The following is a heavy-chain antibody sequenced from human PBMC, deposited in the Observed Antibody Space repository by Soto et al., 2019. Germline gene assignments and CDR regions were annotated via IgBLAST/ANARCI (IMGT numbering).Heavy chain of an antibody. V-gene: IGHV3-49*03. CDR2: IRSKAYGGTT. J-gene: IGHJ3*02. Sequence: PGGSLRLSCTASGFTFGDYAMSWFRQAPGKGLEWVGFIRSKAYGGTTEYAASVKGRFTISRDDSKSIAYLQMNSLKTEDTAVYYSTGGPDSGSYSHAFDIWGQGTMVTV. D-gene: IGHD1-26*01. CDR1: GFTFGDYA. CDR3: TGGPDSGSYSHAFDI.